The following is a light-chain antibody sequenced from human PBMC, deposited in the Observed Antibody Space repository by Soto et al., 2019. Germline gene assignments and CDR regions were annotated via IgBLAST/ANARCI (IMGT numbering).Light chain of an antibody. CDR2: GAS. CDR3: LQNYHSFRT. J-gene: IGKJ1*01. V-gene: IGKV1-6*01. CDR1: QGIAKD. Sequence: AIQLTQSPSSLSASVGDRVTITCRASQGIAKDLGWYQQKPWKAPRLLIFGASFLQSGVPSRFSGSGSGADFTLTFNGLQPENFATYYCLQNYHSFRTFGQGTQVQIK.